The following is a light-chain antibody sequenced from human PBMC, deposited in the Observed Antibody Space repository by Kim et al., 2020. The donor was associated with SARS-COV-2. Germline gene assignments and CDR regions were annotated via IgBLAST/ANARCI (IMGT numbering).Light chain of an antibody. CDR3: QQHNNWPRT. Sequence: EIVMTQSPATLSVSTGERATLSCRASQSVSNNLAWYQQQPGQAPRLLIYGASTRATGIPARFSGSGSGTEFTLTISSLQSEDFAVYYCQQHNNWPRTFGQGTKLEIK. V-gene: IGKV3-15*01. CDR2: GAS. CDR1: QSVSNN. J-gene: IGKJ2*01.